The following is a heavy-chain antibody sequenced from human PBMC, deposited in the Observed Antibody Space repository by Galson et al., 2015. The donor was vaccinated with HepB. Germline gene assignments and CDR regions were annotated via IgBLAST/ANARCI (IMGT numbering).Heavy chain of an antibody. D-gene: IGHD3-22*01. V-gene: IGHV3-23*01. Sequence: SLRLSCAASGFTFSNSAMSWVRQAPGKGLQWVSSISPSGGATYYADSAKGRFTISRDNSKNTLYLQMNSLRADDTAVFYCAKDRDYYDSNGYYYLFSWGQGTLVTVSS. CDR3: AKDRDYYDSNGYYYLFS. J-gene: IGHJ4*02. CDR2: ISPSGGAT. CDR1: GFTFSNSA.